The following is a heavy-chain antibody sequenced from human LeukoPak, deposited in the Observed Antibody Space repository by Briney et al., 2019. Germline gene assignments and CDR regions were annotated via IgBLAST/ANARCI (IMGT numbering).Heavy chain of an antibody. J-gene: IGHJ5*02. Sequence: PGGSLRLSCAASGFTFDDYAMHWVRQAPGKGLEWVSGISWNSGSIGYADSVKGRFTISRDNAKNSLYLQMNSLRAEDTAVYYCAGRRSSRLNWFDPWGQGTLVTVSS. CDR1: GFTFDDYA. CDR3: AGRRSSRLNWFDP. CDR2: ISWNSGSI. D-gene: IGHD2-2*01. V-gene: IGHV3-9*01.